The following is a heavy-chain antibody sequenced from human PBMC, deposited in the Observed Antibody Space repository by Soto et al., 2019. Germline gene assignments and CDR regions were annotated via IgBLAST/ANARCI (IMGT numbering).Heavy chain of an antibody. CDR1: GYSFSNYA. D-gene: IGHD2-2*01. V-gene: IGHV1-3*01. J-gene: IGHJ6*03. CDR3: ARGHLAVVPVASWYYYMDV. Sequence: ASVKVSCKASGYSFSNYAVHWVRQAPGQRLEWMGWVNAGNGNTRYSQNLQGRVTITRDTSARTAYMELSSLRSEDTAVYYCARGHLAVVPVASWYYYMDVWGKGTTVTVSS. CDR2: VNAGNGNT.